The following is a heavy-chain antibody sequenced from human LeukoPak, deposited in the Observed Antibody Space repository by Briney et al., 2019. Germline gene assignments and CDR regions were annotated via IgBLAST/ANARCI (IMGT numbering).Heavy chain of an antibody. CDR3: ATWAFYHNLDV. J-gene: IGHJ6*02. CDR2: IKADGSGT. CDR1: GFTIAPYA. V-gene: IGHV3-43*02. D-gene: IGHD2/OR15-2a*01. Sequence: GGALRLSCAASGFTIAPYAMYWVRQGPGRGLEWVSVIKADGSGTFYADSVRGRFTTSRDNSKNSLYLQMNSLTSEDTALYYCATWAFYHNLDVWGQGTTVIVSS.